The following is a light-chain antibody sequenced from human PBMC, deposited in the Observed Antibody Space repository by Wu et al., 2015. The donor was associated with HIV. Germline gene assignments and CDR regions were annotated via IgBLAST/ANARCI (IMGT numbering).Light chain of an antibody. Sequence: DIQMTQSPSTLSASVGDRVTITCRASQSISSWLAWYQQKPGKAPKLLIYKASSLESGVPSRFSGSGSGTEFTLTISSLQPEDVATYYCQKYFSAPRTFGQGTKVEIK. J-gene: IGKJ2*01. V-gene: IGKV1-5*03. CDR2: KAS. CDR1: QSISSW. CDR3: QKYFSAPRT.